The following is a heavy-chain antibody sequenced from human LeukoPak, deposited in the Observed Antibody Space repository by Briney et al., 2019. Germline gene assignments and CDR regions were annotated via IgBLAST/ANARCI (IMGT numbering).Heavy chain of an antibody. Sequence: GGSLRLSCAASGFTVSSNYMSWVRQAPGKGLEWVSVIYSGGKTYYADSVKGRFIIFRDNSKNTLYLQMNSLRAEDTAVYYCAVRTTTVTYLRYFDLWGRGTLVTVSS. J-gene: IGHJ2*01. CDR1: GFTVSSNY. D-gene: IGHD4-17*01. V-gene: IGHV3-53*01. CDR2: IYSGGKT. CDR3: AVRTTTVTYLRYFDL.